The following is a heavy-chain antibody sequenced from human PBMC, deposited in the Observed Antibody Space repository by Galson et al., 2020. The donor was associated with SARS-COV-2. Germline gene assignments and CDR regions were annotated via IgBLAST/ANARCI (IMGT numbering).Heavy chain of an antibody. D-gene: IGHD1-1*01. CDR2: IKRDGSEK. CDR3: GRWGSGSGTTVDY. Sequence: GESLKISCAASGFTFGSFWMNWVRQAPGKGLEWVATIKRDGSEKYYVDSVKGRFTIFKDNTKNSLSLQMNSLRAEDTAVYYCGRWGSGSGTTVDYWGQGTLVTVSA. CDR1: GFTFGSFW. V-gene: IGHV3-7*05. J-gene: IGHJ4*02.